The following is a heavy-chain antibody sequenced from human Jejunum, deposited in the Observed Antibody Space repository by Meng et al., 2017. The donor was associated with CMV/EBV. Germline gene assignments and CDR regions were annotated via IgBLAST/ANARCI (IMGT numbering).Heavy chain of an antibody. Sequence: SGGSVSSSYYYWGWIRQPPGKGLEWIGSIYYRGSTNYNPSLKSRVTISIDTSKNHFSLNLSSVTAADTAVYYCARDKGGSYQANWFDPWGQGTLVTVSS. CDR3: ARDKGGSYQANWFDP. CDR1: GGSVSSSYYY. D-gene: IGHD1-26*01. CDR2: IYYRGST. J-gene: IGHJ5*02. V-gene: IGHV4-61*03.